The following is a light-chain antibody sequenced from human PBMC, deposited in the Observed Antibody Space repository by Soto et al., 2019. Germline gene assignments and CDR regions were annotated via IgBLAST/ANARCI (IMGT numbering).Light chain of an antibody. V-gene: IGLV2-14*01. CDR3: SSYTSSSTNWV. CDR1: SSDVGGYNY. J-gene: IGLJ3*02. Sequence: QSALTQPASVSGSPGQSITISCTGTSSDVGGYNYVSWYQHHPGKAPKLMIYEVSNRPSGVSNRFSASKSGNTASLTISGLQAEDEADYYCSSYTSSSTNWVFGGGTKLTVL. CDR2: EVS.